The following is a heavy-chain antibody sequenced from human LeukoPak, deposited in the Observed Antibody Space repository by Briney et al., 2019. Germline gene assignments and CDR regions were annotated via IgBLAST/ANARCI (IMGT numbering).Heavy chain of an antibody. CDR3: AKERRRVDTEMVRSYYFEN. V-gene: IGHV3-23*01. J-gene: IGHJ4*02. Sequence: GGSLRLSCAGSGFSFSSSAMSWVRQTPGKGLEWVSSITGNGATTYYSDSVKGRFTISRDNSRSTLSLQMSSLRVEDTAVYYCAKERRRVDTEMVRSYYFENWGQGTLVTVSS. CDR2: ITGNGATT. CDR1: GFSFSSSA. D-gene: IGHD5-18*01.